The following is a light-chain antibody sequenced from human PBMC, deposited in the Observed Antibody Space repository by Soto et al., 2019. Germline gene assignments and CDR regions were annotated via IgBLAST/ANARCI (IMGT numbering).Light chain of an antibody. V-gene: IGLV1-51*02. CDR3: GTWDSSLSDSVV. J-gene: IGLJ2*01. CDR1: SSNIGNNY. CDR2: ENN. Sequence: QSVLTQPPSVSAAPGQKVTISCSGSSSNIGNNYVSRYQQLPGTAPKLLIYENNKRPSGIPDRFSGSKSGTSATLGITGLQTGDEADYYCGTWDSSLSDSVVFGGGTKVTVL.